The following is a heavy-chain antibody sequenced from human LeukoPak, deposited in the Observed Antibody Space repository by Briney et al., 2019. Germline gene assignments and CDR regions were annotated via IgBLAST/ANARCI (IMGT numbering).Heavy chain of an antibody. Sequence: PGESLRLSCAASGFTFSSYGMHWVRQAPGKGLQWVAVIRFDGSNKYYADSVKGRFTISRDNSKNTLYLQMNSLRVADTAVYYCARAGYGTGWYPGALDYWGQGTLVTVSS. J-gene: IGHJ4*02. D-gene: IGHD6-19*01. CDR3: ARAGYGTGWYPGALDY. CDR1: GFTFSSYG. V-gene: IGHV3-33*01. CDR2: IRFDGSNK.